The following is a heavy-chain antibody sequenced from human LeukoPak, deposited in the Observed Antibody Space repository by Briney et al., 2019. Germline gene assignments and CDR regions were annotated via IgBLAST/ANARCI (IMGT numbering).Heavy chain of an antibody. CDR3: ARDFMVRGVIGDAFDI. V-gene: IGHV3-21*01. J-gene: IGHJ3*02. Sequence: GGSLRLSCVASGFSFSGYSMNWVRQAPGKGLEWVSSISSSSSYIYYADSVKGRFTISRDNAKNSLYLQMNSLRAEDTAVYYCARDFMVRGVIGDAFDIWGQGTMVTVS. CDR2: ISSSSSYI. D-gene: IGHD3-10*01. CDR1: GFSFSGYS.